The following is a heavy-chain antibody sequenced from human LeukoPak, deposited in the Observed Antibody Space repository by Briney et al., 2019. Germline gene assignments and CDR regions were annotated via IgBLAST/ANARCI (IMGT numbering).Heavy chain of an antibody. CDR3: ARDRRYSSGWYDYYGMDV. V-gene: IGHV1-69*13. J-gene: IGHJ6*02. Sequence: SVKVPCKASGGTFSSYAISWVRQAPGQGLEWMGGIIPIFGTANYAQKFQGRVTITADESTSTAYMELSSLRSEDTAVYYCARDRRYSSGWYDYYGMDVWGQGTTVTVSS. D-gene: IGHD6-19*01. CDR1: GGTFSSYA. CDR2: IIPIFGTA.